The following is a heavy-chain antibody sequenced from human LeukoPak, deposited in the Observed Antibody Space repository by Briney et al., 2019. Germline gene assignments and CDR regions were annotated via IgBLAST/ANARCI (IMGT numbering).Heavy chain of an antibody. Sequence: SETLSLTCTVSGGSISSGSYYWSWIRQPAGKGLEWIGRIYTSGSTYYNPSLKSRVTISVDTSKNQFSLKLSSVTAADTAVYYCARGFTAGALGYFDLWGRGTLVTVSS. V-gene: IGHV4-61*02. CDR3: ARGFTAGALGYFDL. CDR2: IYTSGST. CDR1: GGSISSGSYY. J-gene: IGHJ2*01. D-gene: IGHD1-14*01.